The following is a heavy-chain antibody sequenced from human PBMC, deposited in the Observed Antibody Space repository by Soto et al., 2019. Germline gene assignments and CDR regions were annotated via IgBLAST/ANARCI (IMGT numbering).Heavy chain of an antibody. D-gene: IGHD5-12*01. J-gene: IGHJ4*02. V-gene: IGHV4-31*03. Sequence: SETLSLTCTVSGGSISSGGYYWSWIRQHPGKGLEWVGYSYYTGSSYYNPSLKSRVTISVDASKNQLSLRLASVTAADTAVYYCARDLRGYSRYDYLDYWGQGIPVTV. CDR1: GGSISSGGYY. CDR2: SYYTGSS. CDR3: ARDLRGYSRYDYLDY.